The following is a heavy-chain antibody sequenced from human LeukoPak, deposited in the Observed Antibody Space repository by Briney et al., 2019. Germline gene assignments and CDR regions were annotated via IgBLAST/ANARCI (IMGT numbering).Heavy chain of an antibody. Sequence: GGSLRLSCAISGFTFSNYAMSWVRQAPGKGLEWVSVMYSGGSTYYADSVKGRFTISRHNSKNTLYLEINSLRPDDTAVYYCARGGGDYNPFDYWGQGTLVTVSS. CDR3: ARGGGDYNPFDY. D-gene: IGHD4-17*01. CDR1: GFTFSNYA. CDR2: MYSGGST. V-gene: IGHV3-53*04. J-gene: IGHJ4*02.